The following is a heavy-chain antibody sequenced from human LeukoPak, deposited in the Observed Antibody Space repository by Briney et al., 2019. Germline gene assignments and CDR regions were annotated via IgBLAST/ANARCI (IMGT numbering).Heavy chain of an antibody. CDR3: ARVRPYSSSWGVDY. V-gene: IGHV1-2*02. D-gene: IGHD6-13*01. CDR1: GYTFTGYY. J-gene: IGHJ4*02. CDR2: INPNSGGT. Sequence: ASVKVSCKASGYTFTGYYMHWVRQAPGQGLKWMGWINPNSGGTNYAQKFQGRVTMTRDTSISTAYMELSRLRSDDTAVYYCARVRPYSSSWGVDYWGQGTLVTVSS.